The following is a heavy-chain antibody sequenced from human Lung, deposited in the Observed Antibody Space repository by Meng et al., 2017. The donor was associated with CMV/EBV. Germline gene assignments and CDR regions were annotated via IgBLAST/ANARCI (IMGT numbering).Heavy chain of an antibody. V-gene: IGHV4-30-4*08. Sequence: LRLSCTVSGASITSDDDFWIWIRQPPGKGLEWIGYIHYSGSSHYNASLKSRLTMSVDTPKNQFSLKLNSVTAADTAVYYCARVDRAVDYWVQGTLVTVSS. CDR1: GASITSDDDF. CDR2: IHYSGSS. D-gene: IGHD1-26*01. J-gene: IGHJ4*02. CDR3: ARVDRAVDY.